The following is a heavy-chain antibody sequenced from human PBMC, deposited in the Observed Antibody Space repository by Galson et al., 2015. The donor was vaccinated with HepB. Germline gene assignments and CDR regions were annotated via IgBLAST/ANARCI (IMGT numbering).Heavy chain of an antibody. V-gene: IGHV3-13*04. CDR1: GFTFSSYD. D-gene: IGHD2-2*01. CDR3: ARGRYCGSTSCYPFSYGMDV. J-gene: IGHJ6*02. Sequence: LRLSCAASGFTFSSYDMHWVRQTTGKGLEWVSVIGTADDTYYPGSVKGRFTISREIAKNSLYLQMNSLRVGDTGIYYCARGRYCGSTSCYPFSYGMDVWGQGTTVTVSS. CDR2: IGTADDT.